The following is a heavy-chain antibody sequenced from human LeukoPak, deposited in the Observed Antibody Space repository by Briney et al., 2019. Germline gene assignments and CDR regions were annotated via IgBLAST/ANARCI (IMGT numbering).Heavy chain of an antibody. CDR2: IYPGDSDN. CDR1: GYSFTSYW. J-gene: IGHJ4*02. Sequence: GELLKISCNGSGYSFTSYWIGWGRQMPGEGLELMWIIYPGDSDNSYSPSFQGQVPISADKSISTAYLQWSSLKASDTAMYYCARGEGPTSEFDYWGQGTLVTVSS. D-gene: IGHD1-26*01. V-gene: IGHV5-51*01. CDR3: ARGEGPTSEFDY.